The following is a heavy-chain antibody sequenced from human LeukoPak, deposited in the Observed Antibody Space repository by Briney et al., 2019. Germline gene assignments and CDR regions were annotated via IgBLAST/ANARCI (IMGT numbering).Heavy chain of an antibody. D-gene: IGHD3/OR15-3a*01. CDR2: INPSGGST. V-gene: IGHV1-46*01. J-gene: IGHJ6*02. CDR3: ARSLDLPYYYYGMDV. CDR1: GYTFTSYY. Sequence: GASVKVSCKASGYTFTSYYMHWVRQAPGQGLEWMGIINPSGGSTNYAQKLQGRVTMTTDTSTSTAYMELRSLRSDDTAVYYCARSLDLPYYYYGMDVWGQGTTVTVSS.